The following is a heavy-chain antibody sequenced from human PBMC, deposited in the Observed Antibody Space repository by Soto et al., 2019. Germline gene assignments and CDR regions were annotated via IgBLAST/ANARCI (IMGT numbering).Heavy chain of an antibody. J-gene: IGHJ4*02. D-gene: IGHD2-8*02. Sequence: GGSLRLSCAASGFTFSSYAMSWVRQAPGKGLEWVSAISGSGGSTYYADSVKGRFTISRDNSKNTLYLQMNSLRAEDTAVYYCAKGLLGYVVYAPLDYWGQGTLVTVSS. CDR2: ISGSGGST. V-gene: IGHV3-23*01. CDR3: AKGLLGYVVYAPLDY. CDR1: GFTFSSYA.